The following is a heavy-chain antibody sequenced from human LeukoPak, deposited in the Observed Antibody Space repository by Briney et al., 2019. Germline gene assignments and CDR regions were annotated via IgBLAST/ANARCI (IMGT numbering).Heavy chain of an antibody. J-gene: IGHJ4*02. CDR2: IWYDGSNE. D-gene: IGHD6-13*01. CDR1: GFTFSTYG. CDR3: ARGITAAGTLGYFDY. V-gene: IGHV3-33*01. Sequence: PGGSLRLSCAASGFTFSTYGVHWVRQAPGKGLEWVAVIWYDGSNEYYADSVKGRFTISRDNSKNALYLQMDSLRDEDTAVYYCARGITAAGTLGYFDYWGQGTLVTVSS.